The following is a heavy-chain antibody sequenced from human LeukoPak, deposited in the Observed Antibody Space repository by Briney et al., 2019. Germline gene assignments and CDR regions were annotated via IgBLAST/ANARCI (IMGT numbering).Heavy chain of an antibody. CDR3: AREYPGYFDY. CDR1: GFTFSSYE. CDR2: ISSSGSTI. Sequence: GGSLRLSCAASGFTFSSYEMNWVRQAPGKGLEWVSYISSSGSTIYYADSVKGRSTISRDNAKNSLYLQMNSLRAEDTAVYYCAREYPGYFDYWGQGTLVTVSS. J-gene: IGHJ4*02. V-gene: IGHV3-48*03.